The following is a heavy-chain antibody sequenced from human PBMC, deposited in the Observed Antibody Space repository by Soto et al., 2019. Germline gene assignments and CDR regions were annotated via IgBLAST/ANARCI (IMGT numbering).Heavy chain of an antibody. CDR1: GFTFSSYA. CDR2: VSSSGSDT. Sequence: PGGSLRLSCAASGFTFSSYAMSWVRQVPGKGLEWVSAVSSSGSDTYYTDSVRGRFTISRDNSKNTLYLQMNSLRAEDTAVYYCAKKLAVTGTGYFDYWGQGTLVTVSS. D-gene: IGHD6-19*01. CDR3: AKKLAVTGTGYFDY. J-gene: IGHJ4*02. V-gene: IGHV3-23*01.